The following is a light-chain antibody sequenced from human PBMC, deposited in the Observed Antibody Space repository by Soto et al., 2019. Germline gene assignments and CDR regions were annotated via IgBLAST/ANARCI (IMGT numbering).Light chain of an antibody. V-gene: IGLV1-40*01. CDR1: SSNIGAGYD. CDR2: GNS. J-gene: IGLJ1*01. CDR3: QSYDSSLSGYV. Sequence: LTQPPSVSGAPGQRVTISCTGSSSNIGAGYDVHWYQQLPGTAPKLLIYGNSNRPSGVPDRFSGSKSGTSASLAITGLQDEDEADYYCQSYDSSLSGYVFGTGTKVT.